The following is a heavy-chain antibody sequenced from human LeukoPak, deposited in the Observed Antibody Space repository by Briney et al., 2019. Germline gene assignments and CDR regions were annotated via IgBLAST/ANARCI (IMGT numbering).Heavy chain of an antibody. J-gene: IGHJ6*03. CDR2: IRYDGSNK. V-gene: IGHV3-30*02. D-gene: IGHD3-22*01. CDR1: GFTFSSYG. CDR3: AKDRYYDSSGYPSNYYYYYMDV. Sequence: GGSLRLSXAAPGFTFSSYGMHWVRQAPGKGLEWVAFIRYDGSNKYYADSVKGRFTISRDNSKNTLYLQMNSLRAEDTAVYYCAKDRYYDSSGYPSNYYYYYMDVWGKGTTVTVSS.